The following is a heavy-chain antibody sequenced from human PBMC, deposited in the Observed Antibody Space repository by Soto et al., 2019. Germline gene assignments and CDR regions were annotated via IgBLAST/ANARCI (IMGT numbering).Heavy chain of an antibody. Sequence: QVQLQESGPGLVKPSETLSLTCSVSDGSVSSGIYYWSWIRQPPGKGLEWIGYIHFSGSITYNPSLKSRVTISVDTSKNQLSLQLSSVTAADTAVYYCGRGGDAYKMGRDWGQGTLVTVSS. J-gene: IGHJ4*02. CDR2: IHFSGSI. CDR1: DGSVSSGIYY. D-gene: IGHD3-10*01. CDR3: GRGGDAYKMGRD. V-gene: IGHV4-61*01.